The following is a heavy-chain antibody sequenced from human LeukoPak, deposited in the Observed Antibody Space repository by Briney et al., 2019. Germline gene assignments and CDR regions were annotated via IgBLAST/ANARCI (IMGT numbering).Heavy chain of an antibody. J-gene: IGHJ3*02. CDR2: IIPIFGTA. CDR3: ARDSYYDILTGYKSHAFDI. D-gene: IGHD3-9*01. CDR1: GYAFTSYG. Sequence: SVKVSCKASGYAFTSYGISWVRQAPGQGLEWMGGIIPIFGTANYAQKFQGRVTITADKSTSTAYMELSSLRSEDTAVYYCARDSYYDILTGYKSHAFDIWGQGTMVTVSS. V-gene: IGHV1-69*06.